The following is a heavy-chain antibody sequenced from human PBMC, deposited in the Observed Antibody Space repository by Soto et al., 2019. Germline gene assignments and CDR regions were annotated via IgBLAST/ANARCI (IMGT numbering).Heavy chain of an antibody. D-gene: IGHD1-26*01. CDR3: ARDEWEDGYLQL. CDR2: IYHSGGT. V-gene: IGHV4-4*02. J-gene: IGHJ1*01. Sequence: QVHLQESGPGLVKPSGTLSLTCAVSGGSISSSYWWNWVRQPPGKGLEWIGEIYHSGGTNYSPSLKSRVTISVDKSKNQFSLTLTSVTAADTAVYYCARDEWEDGYLQLWGQGTLVTVSS. CDR1: GGSISSSYW.